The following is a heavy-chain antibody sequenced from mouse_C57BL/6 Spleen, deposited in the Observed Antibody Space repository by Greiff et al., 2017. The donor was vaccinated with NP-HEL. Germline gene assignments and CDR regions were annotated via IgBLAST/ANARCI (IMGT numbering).Heavy chain of an antibody. Sequence: QVQLKESGAELVRPGTSVKMSCKASGYTFTNYWIGWAKQRPGHGLEWIGDIYPGGGYTNYNEKFKGKATLTADKSSSTAYMQFSSLTSEDSAIYYCARLGGSSGLYAMDYWGQGTSVTVSS. CDR1: GYTFTNYW. V-gene: IGHV1-63*01. D-gene: IGHD3-2*02. CDR2: IYPGGGYT. CDR3: ARLGGSSGLYAMDY. J-gene: IGHJ4*01.